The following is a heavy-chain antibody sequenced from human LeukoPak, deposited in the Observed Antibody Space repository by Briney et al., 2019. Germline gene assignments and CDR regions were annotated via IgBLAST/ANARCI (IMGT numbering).Heavy chain of an antibody. V-gene: IGHV4-39*01. D-gene: IGHD6-13*01. CDR1: GGSISSSSYY. J-gene: IGHJ4*02. CDR3: ARVGAAGTLVDY. CDR2: IYYSGST. Sequence: SSETLSLTCTVSGGSISSSSYYWGWIRQPPGKGLEWIGSIYYSGSTYYNPSLKSRVTISVDTSKNQFSLKLSSVTAADTAVYYCARVGAAGTLVDYWGQGTLVTVSS.